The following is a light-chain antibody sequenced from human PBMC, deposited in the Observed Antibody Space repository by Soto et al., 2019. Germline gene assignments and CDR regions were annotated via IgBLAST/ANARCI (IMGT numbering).Light chain of an antibody. CDR2: GNS. J-gene: IGLJ1*01. Sequence: QSVLTQPPSVSGAPGQRVTISCTGSSSNIGAGYDVHWYQQLPGTAPKLLIYGNSNRPSGVADRFSGSKSGTSASVASTGLQAEEEDDYYCQSYDSSLSGLVFGTGTKLTVL. V-gene: IGLV1-40*01. CDR1: SSNIGAGYD. CDR3: QSYDSSLSGLV.